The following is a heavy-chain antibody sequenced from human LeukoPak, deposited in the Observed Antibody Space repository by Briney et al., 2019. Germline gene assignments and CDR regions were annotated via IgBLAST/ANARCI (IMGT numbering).Heavy chain of an antibody. J-gene: IGHJ4*02. D-gene: IGHD4-17*01. Sequence: GASLKISCKGSGYSFTSYWIGWVRQMPGKGLEWMGIIYPGDSDTRYSPSFQGQVTISADKSISTAYLQWSSLKASDTAMYYCARQVNDYGDYEGYYFDYWGQGTLVTVSS. V-gene: IGHV5-51*01. CDR2: IYPGDSDT. CDR3: ARQVNDYGDYEGYYFDY. CDR1: GYSFTSYW.